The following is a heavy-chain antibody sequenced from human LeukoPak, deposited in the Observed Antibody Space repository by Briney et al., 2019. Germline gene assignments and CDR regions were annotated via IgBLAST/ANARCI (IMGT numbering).Heavy chain of an antibody. J-gene: IGHJ6*03. V-gene: IGHV1-46*01. CDR1: GYTFTNYY. CDR3: ARTIEGWTYGQRYHYMDV. CDR2: INPSGGST. Sequence: ASVKVSCKASGYTFTNYYMHWVRQAPGQGLEWMGIINPSGGSTSYAQKFQGRVTMTTDTSTSTVYMELSSLRSEDTAVYYCARTIEGWTYGQRYHYMDVWGKGTTVTISS. D-gene: IGHD3-10*01.